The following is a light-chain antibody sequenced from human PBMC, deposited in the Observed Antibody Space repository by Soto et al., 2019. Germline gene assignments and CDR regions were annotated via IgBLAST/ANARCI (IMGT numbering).Light chain of an antibody. V-gene: IGKV3-11*01. CDR1: QSIATF. Sequence: EIVLTQSPATLSLSPGERATLSCRASQSIATFLTWYQQQPGQPPRLLIYDASQRATGIPARFSGSGSGTDFSLTISSLEPDDFAIYYCQQRTNWPPTHTFGQGTKLEIK. CDR3: QQRTNWPPTHT. CDR2: DAS. J-gene: IGKJ2*01.